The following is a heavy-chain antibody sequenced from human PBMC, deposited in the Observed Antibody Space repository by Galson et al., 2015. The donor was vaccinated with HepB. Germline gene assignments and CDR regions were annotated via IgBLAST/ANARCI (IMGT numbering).Heavy chain of an antibody. CDR2: INPNSGGT. J-gene: IGHJ3*02. CDR1: GYTFTGYY. Sequence: SVKVSCKASGYTFTGYYMQWVRQAPGQGLEWMGWINPNSGGTNYAQKFQDRVTMTRDTSISTAYMELSRLRSDDTAVYYCARAGDYNTFDMWGQGTMVAVSS. D-gene: IGHD4-17*01. V-gene: IGHV1-2*02. CDR3: ARAGDYNTFDM.